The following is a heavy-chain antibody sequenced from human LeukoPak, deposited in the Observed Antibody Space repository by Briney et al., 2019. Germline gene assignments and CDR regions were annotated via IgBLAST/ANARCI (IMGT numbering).Heavy chain of an antibody. V-gene: IGHV3-33*01. CDR1: GFTFSSYG. J-gene: IGHJ4*02. D-gene: IGHD3-3*01. Sequence: GGSLRLSCAASGFTFSSYGMQWVRQAPGKGLEGVAVIWYDGSNKYYADSVKGRFTISRDNSKNTLYMQMNSLRAEDTAVYYCARDYDFWTVDYWGQGTLVTVSS. CDR2: IWYDGSNK. CDR3: ARDYDFWTVDY.